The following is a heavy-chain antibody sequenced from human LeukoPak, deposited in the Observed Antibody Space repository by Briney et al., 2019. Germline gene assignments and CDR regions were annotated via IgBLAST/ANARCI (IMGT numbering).Heavy chain of an antibody. CDR3: ARLVLEGHLKDRSGMDG. D-gene: IGHD3-22*01. V-gene: IGHV4-59*08. J-gene: IGHJ6*02. CDR1: GGSISSYY. CDR2: IYYSGST. Sequence: KASETVSLTCTVSGGSISSYYWSWIRQPPGKGLEWIGYIYYSGSTNYNPSLKSRVTISVDTSKNQFSLKLTSVTAADTAVYYCARLVLEGHLKDRSGMDGGGQ.